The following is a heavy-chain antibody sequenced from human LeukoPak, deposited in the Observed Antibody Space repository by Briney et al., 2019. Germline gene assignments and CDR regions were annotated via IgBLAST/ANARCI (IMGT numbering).Heavy chain of an antibody. V-gene: IGHV3-74*01. CDR2: INTDGSST. J-gene: IGHJ2*01. D-gene: IGHD2-15*01. CDR3: ARAPGYCGGGSCYPTYWYFDL. CDR1: GFTFSSYW. Sequence: GGSLRLSCAASGFTFSSYWMHWVRQAPGKGLVWVSRINTDGSSTSYADSVKGRFTISRDNAKNSLYLQMNSLRAEDTAVYYCARAPGYCGGGSCYPTYWYFDLWGRGTLVTVSS.